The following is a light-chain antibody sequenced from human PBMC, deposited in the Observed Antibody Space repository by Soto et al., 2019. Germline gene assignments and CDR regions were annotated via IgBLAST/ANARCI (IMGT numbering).Light chain of an antibody. CDR3: SSDAGRCNV. CDR1: SSDVGGYNY. V-gene: IGLV2-8*01. Sequence: QSLLTQPPSASGSPGQSVAISCTGTSSDVGGYNYVSWYQQHPGKAPKLMIYEVNKRPSGVPDRFSGSKSGNTASLTVSGLQAEDEADYYCSSDAGRCNVVGNGTKVTVL. J-gene: IGLJ1*01. CDR2: EVN.